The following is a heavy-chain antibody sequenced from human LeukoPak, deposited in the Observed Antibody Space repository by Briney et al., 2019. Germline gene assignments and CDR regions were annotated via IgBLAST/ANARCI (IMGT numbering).Heavy chain of an antibody. J-gene: IGHJ4*02. Sequence: GGSLRLSCAASGFTFNDAWMTWVRQAPGKGLEWVGRIKSKTDGGTTDYAAPVKGRFTISRDDLKTTLYLQMNSLKTEDTAVYYCTTTLAVAGTSMGYWGQGTLVTVSS. CDR3: TTTLAVAGTSMGY. D-gene: IGHD6-19*01. V-gene: IGHV3-15*01. CDR2: IKSKTDGGTT. CDR1: GFTFNDAW.